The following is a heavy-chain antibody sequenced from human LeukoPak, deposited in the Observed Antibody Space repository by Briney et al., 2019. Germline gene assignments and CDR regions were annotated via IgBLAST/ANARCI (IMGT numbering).Heavy chain of an antibody. J-gene: IGHJ4*02. CDR1: GFTFSSYA. V-gene: IGHV3-23*01. CDR2: ISGSGGST. CDR3: AKKFRDYRGRFWSGYLPGNYFDY. Sequence: GGSLRLSCAASGFTFSSYAMSWVRQAPGKGLEWVSAISGSGGSTYYADSVKGRFTISRDNSKNTLYLQMNSLRAEDTAVYYCAKKFRDYRGRFWSGYLPGNYFDYWGQGTLVTVSS. D-gene: IGHD3-3*01.